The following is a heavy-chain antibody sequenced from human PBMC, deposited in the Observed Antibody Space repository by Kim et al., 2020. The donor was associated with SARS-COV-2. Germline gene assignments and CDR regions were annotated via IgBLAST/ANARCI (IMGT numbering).Heavy chain of an antibody. J-gene: IGHJ6*03. Sequence: SETLSLTCTVSGGSISSSSYYWGWIRQPPGKGLEWIGSIYYSGSTYYNPSLKSRVTISVDTSKNQFSLKLSSVTAADTAVYYCARLPPPLYDSSGYYYYYYYMDVWGKGTTVTVSS. CDR1: GGSISSSSYY. CDR2: IYYSGST. D-gene: IGHD3-22*01. V-gene: IGHV4-39*01. CDR3: ARLPPPLYDSSGYYYYYYYMDV.